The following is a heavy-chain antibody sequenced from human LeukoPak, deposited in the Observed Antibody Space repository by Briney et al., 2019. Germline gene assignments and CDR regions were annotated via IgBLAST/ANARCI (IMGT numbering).Heavy chain of an antibody. Sequence: GASVKVSCKVSGYTLTELSMHWVRQAPGKGLEWMGGFDPEDGETIYAQKFQGRVTMTEDTSTGTAYMELSSLRSEDTAVYYCATVVPAADAWYFDYWGQGTLVTVSS. J-gene: IGHJ4*02. D-gene: IGHD2-2*01. CDR3: ATVVPAADAWYFDY. CDR2: FDPEDGET. V-gene: IGHV1-24*01. CDR1: GYTLTELS.